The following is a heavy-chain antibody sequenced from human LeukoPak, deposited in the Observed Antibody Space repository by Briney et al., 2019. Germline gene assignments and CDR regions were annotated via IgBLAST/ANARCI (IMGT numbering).Heavy chain of an antibody. V-gene: IGHV4-59*01. Sequence: SETLSLTCSVSGPSIGSFYWGWIRQPSGRGLEWVGSINYSGTTNYNPSLKSRVTMSIDTSKNQVSLKLNSVTAADTAVYYCARDPIHRDDYNAEWGQGVLVSVSS. CDR1: GPSIGSFY. D-gene: IGHD5-24*01. CDR3: ARDPIHRDDYNAE. CDR2: INYSGTT. J-gene: IGHJ4*02.